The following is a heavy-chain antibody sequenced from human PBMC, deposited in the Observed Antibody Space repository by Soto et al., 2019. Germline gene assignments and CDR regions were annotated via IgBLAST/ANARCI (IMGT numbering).Heavy chain of an antibody. CDR2: IYYSGST. Sequence: SETLSLTCTVSGGSISGNYWTWIRQPPGRGLEWIGNIYYSGSTNYNPSLMSRVIISLDTSKNQFSLRLSSVTAADTALYYCASHSSHWPFFDFWGQGTLVTVS. D-gene: IGHD6-13*01. CDR1: GGSISGNY. CDR3: ASHSSHWPFFDF. J-gene: IGHJ4*02. V-gene: IGHV4-59*01.